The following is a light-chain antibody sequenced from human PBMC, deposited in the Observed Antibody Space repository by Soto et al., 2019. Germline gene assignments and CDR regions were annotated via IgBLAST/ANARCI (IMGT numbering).Light chain of an antibody. CDR2: EGS. J-gene: IGLJ3*02. CDR3: CSYAGISTFRWV. CDR1: SSDVGSYNL. V-gene: IGLV2-23*03. Sequence: QSALTQPASVSGSPGQSITISCTGASSDVGSYNLVSWYQQHPGKAPKLMIYEGSKRPSGVSNRFSGSKSGNSASLTISGLQAEDEVDYYCCSYAGISTFRWVFGGGTHLTVL.